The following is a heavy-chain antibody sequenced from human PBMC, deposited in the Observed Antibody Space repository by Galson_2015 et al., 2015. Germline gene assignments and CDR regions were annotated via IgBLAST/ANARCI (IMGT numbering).Heavy chain of an antibody. V-gene: IGHV6-1*01. Sequence: CAISGDSVSSNSAAWNWIRQSPSRGLEWLGRTYYRSKWYNDYAVSVKSRITINPDTSKNQFSLQLNSVTPEDTAVYYCARGKKLLIVGATTIYYYYSMDVWGQGTTVTVSS. CDR2: TYYRSKWYN. J-gene: IGHJ6*02. CDR1: GDSVSSNSAA. CDR3: ARGKKLLIVGATTIYYYYSMDV. D-gene: IGHD1-26*01.